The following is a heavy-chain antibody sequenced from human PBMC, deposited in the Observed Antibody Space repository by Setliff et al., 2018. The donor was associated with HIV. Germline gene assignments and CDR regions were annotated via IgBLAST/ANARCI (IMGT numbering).Heavy chain of an antibody. Sequence: PSETLSLTCTVSVGSVSSGNHYWSWIRQPPGKGLEWIGALSSKGQAYYNPSLKSRVAISIDSSKNLFSLRLDSLTAADTAVYYCAAQDLDLVKYYYMDYWGPGALVTVSS. CDR2: LSSKGQA. V-gene: IGHV4-39*07. J-gene: IGHJ4*02. CDR3: AAQDLDLVKYYYMDY. D-gene: IGHD2-21*01. CDR1: VGSVSSGNHY.